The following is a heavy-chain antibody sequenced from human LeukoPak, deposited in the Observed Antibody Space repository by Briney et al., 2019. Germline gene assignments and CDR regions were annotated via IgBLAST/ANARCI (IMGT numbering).Heavy chain of an antibody. V-gene: IGHV3-21*01. CDR3: AGDGAAVAGTAIEY. J-gene: IGHJ4*02. Sequence: GGSLRLSCAASGFTFSSYSMNWVRQAPGKGLEWVSSISSGSSYIYYADSVKGRFTISRDNAKNSLYLQMNSLRAEDTAVYYCAGDGAAVAGTAIEYWGQGTLVTVSS. CDR1: GFTFSSYS. CDR2: ISSGSSYI. D-gene: IGHD6-19*01.